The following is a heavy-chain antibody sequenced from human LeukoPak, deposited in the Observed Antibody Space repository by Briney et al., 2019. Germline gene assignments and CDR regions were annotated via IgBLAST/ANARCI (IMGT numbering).Heavy chain of an antibody. CDR1: GFTFSSSW. V-gene: IGHV3-7*01. Sequence: GESLRLSCEVSGFTFSSSWMSWVRQAPGKGLEWVANMKYDGSEKYYVDSVKGRFTISRDNAENSLYLQMNRLTAEDTAVYYCARDYVGDWGQGTLVTVSS. CDR2: MKYDGSEK. D-gene: IGHD3-10*02. J-gene: IGHJ4*02. CDR3: ARDYVGD.